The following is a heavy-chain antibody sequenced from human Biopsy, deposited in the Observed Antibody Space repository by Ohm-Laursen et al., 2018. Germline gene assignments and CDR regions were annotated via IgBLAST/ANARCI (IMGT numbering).Heavy chain of an antibody. V-gene: IGHV1-69*10. D-gene: IGHD1-26*01. Sequence: SVKVSCKSSGATVTSYAISWVRQAPRQGLEWMGWIDPFTGVTNYAHNFQGRVTITADRSTPTAYVEVSSLRSDDTAVFYCATDARWDLSLDAFHVWGQGTKFTVSS. CDR3: ATDARWDLSLDAFHV. CDR1: GATVTSYA. CDR2: IDPFTGVT. J-gene: IGHJ3*01.